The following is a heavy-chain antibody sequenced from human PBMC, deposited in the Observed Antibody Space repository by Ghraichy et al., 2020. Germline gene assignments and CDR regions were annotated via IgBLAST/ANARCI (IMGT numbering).Heavy chain of an antibody. CDR3: ARGRGFGATVVVLVGP. V-gene: IGHV4-30-2*01. CDR1: GDSINSFGYS. Sequence: SETLSLTCAVSGDSINSFGYSWNWIRQPPGGGLEWIGYVYVGGTTSYNPSLKSRVSISQDTSKNQFSLKLSSVTAADAGIYYCARGRGFGATVVVLVGPWGQGSLVTVSS. J-gene: IGHJ5*02. D-gene: IGHD2-15*01. CDR2: VYVGGTT.